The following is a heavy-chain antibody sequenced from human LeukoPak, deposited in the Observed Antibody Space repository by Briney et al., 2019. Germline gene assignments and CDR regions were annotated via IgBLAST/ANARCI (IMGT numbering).Heavy chain of an antibody. V-gene: IGHV3-23*01. CDR3: AKEDDY. CDR2: ITESGDGT. J-gene: IGHJ4*02. CDR1: GFTFSSSA. Sequence: GGSLRLSCAASGFTFSSSAMSWVRQAPRKGLEWVSSITESGDGTYCADSVMGRFTISRDDSKNTLYLQMNSLRAEDTAVYYCAKEDDYWGQGTLVTVSS.